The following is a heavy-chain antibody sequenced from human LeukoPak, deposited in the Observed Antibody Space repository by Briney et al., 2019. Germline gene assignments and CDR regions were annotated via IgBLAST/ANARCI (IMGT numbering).Heavy chain of an antibody. D-gene: IGHD3-16*01. CDR2: ITRDGCST. CDR3: ARDPGYESWSPFWGGMDV. J-gene: IGHJ6*04. Sequence: GGSLTLSCPACGFTFSSSWMHWVRQAPGKGLVWVSRITRDGCSTTYADSGEGRFTTSRDNAKNTLYLKMDSLRDDDTAVYYCARDPGYESWSPFWGGMDVWGNGTTVIVSS. V-gene: IGHV3-74*01. CDR1: GFTFSSSW.